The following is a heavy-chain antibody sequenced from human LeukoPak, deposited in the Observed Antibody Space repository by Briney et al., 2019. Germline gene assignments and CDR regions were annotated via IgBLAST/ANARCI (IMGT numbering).Heavy chain of an antibody. V-gene: IGHV3-30*02. CDR1: GFTFSSYG. D-gene: IGHD6-19*01. CDR3: AKKGYSNGWRDSYYFDC. J-gene: IGHJ4*02. Sequence: GGSLRLSCAASGFTFSSYGMHWVRQAPGKGLEWVAFIRYDGSNKYYADSVKGRFTISRDNSKLYLQMNSLRAEDTAVYYCAKKGYSNGWRDSYYFDCWGQGTLVTVSS. CDR2: IRYDGSNK.